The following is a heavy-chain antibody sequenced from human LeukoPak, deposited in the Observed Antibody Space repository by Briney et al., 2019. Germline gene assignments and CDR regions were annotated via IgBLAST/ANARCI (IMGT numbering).Heavy chain of an antibody. CDR2: FDFGGTT. CDR3: ARSFGDYYYDSSAF. CDR1: GGSISSGRFY. V-gene: IGHV4-39*07. J-gene: IGHJ4*02. D-gene: IGHD3-22*01. Sequence: PSETLSLTCDVSGGSISSGRFYWGWIRRAPGKGLEWIGSFDFGGTTYYTPSLRGRVTISVDASKNQFSLKLNSVTAADTAIYYCARSFGDYYYDSSAFWGQGTLVTVSS.